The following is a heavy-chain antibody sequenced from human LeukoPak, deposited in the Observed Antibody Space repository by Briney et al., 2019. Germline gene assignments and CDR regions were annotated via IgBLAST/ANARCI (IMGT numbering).Heavy chain of an antibody. CDR1: GFTFSDYY. CDR2: ISYDGSFQ. D-gene: IGHD1-26*01. V-gene: IGHV3-30*03. CDR3: GRAEWEPSNPINY. J-gene: IGHJ4*02. Sequence: GGSLRLSCAASGFTFSDYYMSWIRQAPGKALEWVAVISYDGSFQYYGDSVRGRFTFSRDNSKNTLFLQMDSLRAEDSAVYYCGRAEWEPSNPINYWGQGTLVTVSS.